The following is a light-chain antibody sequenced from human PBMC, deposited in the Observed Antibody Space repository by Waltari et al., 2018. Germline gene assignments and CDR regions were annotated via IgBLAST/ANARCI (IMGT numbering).Light chain of an antibody. J-gene: IGKJ4*01. V-gene: IGKV4-1*01. CDR2: WAS. Sequence: DIVMTQSPDSLPVPLGDRATITCKSSQSVLYICDNKNYLAWYQQKPGQPPKVLISWASTRESGVPDRFSGSGSGSDFTLTISSLQAEDVAVYYCQQYYASLLTFGGGTKVEIK. CDR3: QQYYASLLT. CDR1: QSVLYICDNKNY.